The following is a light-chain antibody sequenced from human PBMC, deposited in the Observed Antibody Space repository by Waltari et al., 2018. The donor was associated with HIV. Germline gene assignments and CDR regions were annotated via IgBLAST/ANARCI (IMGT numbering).Light chain of an antibody. V-gene: IGLV1-44*01. CDR3: AAWDDSVNGLV. CDR1: SSNIGSNT. Sequence: QSVLTQPPSASGTAGQRVTIPCSGPSSNIGSNTVNWYQQLPGTAPKLLIYHNSQRPSGVPDRFSGSKSGTSASLAISGLQSEDEADYYCAAWDDSVNGLVFGGGTKLTV. CDR2: HNS. J-gene: IGLJ3*02.